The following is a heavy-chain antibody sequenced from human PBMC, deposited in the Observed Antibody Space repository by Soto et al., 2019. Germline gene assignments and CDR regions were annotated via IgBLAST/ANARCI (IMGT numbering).Heavy chain of an antibody. V-gene: IGHV4-59*12. CDR3: ARDVTNYFDY. CDR2: IYYSGST. CDR1: GGSISSYY. Sequence: SETLSLTCTVSGGSISSYYWSWIRQPPGKGLEWIGYIYYSGSTNYNPSLKSRVTISVDTSKNQFSLKLSSVTAADTAVYYCARDVTNYFDYWGQGTLVTVSS. D-gene: IGHD2-21*02. J-gene: IGHJ4*02.